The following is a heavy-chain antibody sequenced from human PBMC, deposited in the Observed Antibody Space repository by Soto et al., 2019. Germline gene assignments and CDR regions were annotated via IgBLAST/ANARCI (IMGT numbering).Heavy chain of an antibody. V-gene: IGHV3-30-3*01. CDR2: ISYDGSDK. J-gene: IGHJ5*02. D-gene: IGHD3-22*01. CDR1: GFTFSSYA. Sequence: PGGSLRLSCAASGFTFSSYAMHWVRQAPGKGLEWVALISYDGSDKDYADSVKGRFTISRDNSRNTLFLQMNGLRAEDTAVYYCARATYYYDSSGYSPWGQGTLVTVSS. CDR3: ARATYYYDSSGYSP.